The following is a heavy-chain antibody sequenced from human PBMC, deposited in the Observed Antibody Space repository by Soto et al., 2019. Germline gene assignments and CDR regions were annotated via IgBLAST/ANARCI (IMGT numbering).Heavy chain of an antibody. V-gene: IGHV3-7*01. CDR2: IKQDGSEK. Sequence: HPGGSLRLSCAASGFTFSSYWMSWVRQAPGKGLEWVANIKQDGSEKYYVDSVKGRFTISRDNAKNSLYLQMNSLRAEDTAVYYCVRNYDSGGYSSFDYWGQGTLLTVSS. D-gene: IGHD3-22*01. CDR3: VRNYDSGGYSSFDY. J-gene: IGHJ4*02. CDR1: GFTFSSYW.